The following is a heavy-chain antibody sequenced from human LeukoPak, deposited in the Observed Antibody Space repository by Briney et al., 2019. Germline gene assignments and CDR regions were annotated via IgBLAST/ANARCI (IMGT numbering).Heavy chain of an antibody. D-gene: IGHD1-26*01. Sequence: GESLKISCKGSGYSFTNYWIGWVRQMPGKGLEWMGIFYPGDSDIKYSPSFQGHVTISVDKSITTAYLQWSSLKASDTAMYYCARRVDSYWFFDYWGQGTLVTVSS. CDR2: FYPGDSDI. V-gene: IGHV5-51*01. CDR1: GYSFTNYW. J-gene: IGHJ4*02. CDR3: ARRVDSYWFFDY.